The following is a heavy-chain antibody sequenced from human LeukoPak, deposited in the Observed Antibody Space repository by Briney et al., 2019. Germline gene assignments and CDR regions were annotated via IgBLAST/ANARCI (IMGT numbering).Heavy chain of an antibody. CDR2: ISSTSSYI. CDR1: GFTFSDYY. CDR3: ARDSSGWSVDY. Sequence: PGGSLRLSCAASGFTFSDYYMSWIRQAPGKGLEWVSFISSTSSYIKDADSVKGRFTISRDNAKKSLYLQMNSLRAEDTAVYYCARDSSGWSVDYWGQGTLVTVSS. J-gene: IGHJ4*02. D-gene: IGHD6-19*01. V-gene: IGHV3-11*05.